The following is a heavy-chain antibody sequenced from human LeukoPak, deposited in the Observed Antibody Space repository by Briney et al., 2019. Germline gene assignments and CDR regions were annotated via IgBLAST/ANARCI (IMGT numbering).Heavy chain of an antibody. CDR3: ARQEAYCGGDCYSHYFDC. V-gene: IGHV4-4*09. J-gene: IGHJ4*02. Sequence: SETLSLTCTVSGGSISSYYWSWIRQPPGKGLEWIGYIYTSGSTNYNPSLKSRVTISVDTSKNQFSLKLSSVTAADTAVYYCARQEAYCGGDCYSHYFDCWGQGTMVTVSS. D-gene: IGHD2-21*02. CDR2: IYTSGST. CDR1: GGSISSYY.